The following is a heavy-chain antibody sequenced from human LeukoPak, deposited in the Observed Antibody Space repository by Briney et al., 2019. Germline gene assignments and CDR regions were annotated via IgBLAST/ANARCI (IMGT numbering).Heavy chain of an antibody. V-gene: IGHV3-33*01. Sequence: GGSLRLSCAASGFTFSSYVMHWVRQAPGKGLEWVAVIGYDGSNKFYADSVKGRFTISRDNSKSTLFLQMNSLRAEDTAVYYCARDRSQYYHGSSGYGDFDYWGQGTLVTVSS. CDR2: IGYDGSNK. J-gene: IGHJ4*02. CDR1: GFTFSSYV. D-gene: IGHD3-22*01. CDR3: ARDRSQYYHGSSGYGDFDY.